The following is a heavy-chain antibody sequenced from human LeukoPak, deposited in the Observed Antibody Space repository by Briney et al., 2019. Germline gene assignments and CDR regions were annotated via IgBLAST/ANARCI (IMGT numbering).Heavy chain of an antibody. V-gene: IGHV3-49*03. J-gene: IGHJ4*02. CDR2: IRSKAYGGTT. Sequence: PGRSLRLSCTASGFTFGDYAMSWFRQAPGKGLEWVGFIRSKAYGGTTEYAASVKGRFTISRDDSKSIAYLQMNSLKTEDTAVYYCTSSGYSSSWAPPRIGYWGQGTLVTVSS. D-gene: IGHD6-13*01. CDR3: TSSGYSSSWAPPRIGY. CDR1: GFTFGDYA.